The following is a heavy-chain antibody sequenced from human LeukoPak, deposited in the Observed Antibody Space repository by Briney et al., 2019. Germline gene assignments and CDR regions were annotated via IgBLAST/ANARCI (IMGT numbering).Heavy chain of an antibody. J-gene: IGHJ3*02. CDR1: GFTFSSYS. Sequence: GGSLRLSCAASGFTFSSYSMNWVRQAPGKGLEWVSSISSSSSYIYYADSVRGRFTISRDNAKTSLSLQMNSLRAEDTAVYYCARASTSYSSGLDAFDIWGQGTMVTVSS. CDR3: ARASTSYSSGLDAFDI. D-gene: IGHD6-19*01. CDR2: ISSSSSYI. V-gene: IGHV3-21*06.